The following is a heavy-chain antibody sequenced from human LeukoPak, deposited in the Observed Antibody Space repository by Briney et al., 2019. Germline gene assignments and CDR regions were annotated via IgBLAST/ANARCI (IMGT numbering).Heavy chain of an antibody. J-gene: IGHJ4*02. CDR2: ISGSGALT. V-gene: IGHV3-23*01. D-gene: IGHD2-15*01. CDR3: AKGMTGDIWLYHS. CDR1: GSTFNNYA. Sequence: GGSLRLSCAASGSTFNNYAMTWVRQAPGKGLDWVAAISGSGALTYYKDSVKGRFTISRDNSQSMVFLQMSSLRAEDTALYYCAKGMTGDIWLYHSWGQGTLVTVSS.